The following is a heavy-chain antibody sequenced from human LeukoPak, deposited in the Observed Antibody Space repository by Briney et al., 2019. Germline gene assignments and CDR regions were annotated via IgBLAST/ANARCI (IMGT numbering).Heavy chain of an antibody. Sequence: PGGSLRLSCTASGFTFGDYAMSWFRQAPGKGLEWVSAISGSGGSTYYADFVKGRFTISSDNSKNTLYLQMNSLRAEDTAVYYCAKRGAEVGATVAPGDYWGQGTLVTVSS. CDR3: AKRGAEVGATVAPGDY. V-gene: IGHV3-23*01. CDR1: GFTFGDYA. D-gene: IGHD1-26*01. CDR2: ISGSGGST. J-gene: IGHJ4*02.